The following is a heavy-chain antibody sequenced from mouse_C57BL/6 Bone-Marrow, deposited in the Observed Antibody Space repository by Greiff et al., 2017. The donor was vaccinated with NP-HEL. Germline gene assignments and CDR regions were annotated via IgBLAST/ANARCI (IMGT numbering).Heavy chain of an antibody. D-gene: IGHD3-2*02. J-gene: IGHJ3*01. V-gene: IGHV1-69*01. Sequence: QVQLKQSGAELVMPGASVKLSCKASGYTFTSYWMHWVKQRPGQGLEWIGEIDPSDSYTNYNQKFKGKSTLTVDKSSSTAYMQLSSLTSEDSAVYYCARSLVAQVAYWGQGTLVTVSA. CDR1: GYTFTSYW. CDR3: ARSLVAQVAY. CDR2: IDPSDSYT.